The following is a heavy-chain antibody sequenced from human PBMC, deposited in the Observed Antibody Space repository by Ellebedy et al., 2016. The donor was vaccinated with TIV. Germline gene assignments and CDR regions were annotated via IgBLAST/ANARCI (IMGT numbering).Heavy chain of an antibody. CDR3: ARVVAAAENNWFDP. Sequence: SETLSLTXTVSGGSISSYYWSWIRQPAGKGLEWIGRIYTSGSTNYNPSLKSRVTMSVDTSKNQFSLKLSSVTAADTAVYYCARVVAAAENNWFDPWGQGTLVTVSS. CDR2: IYTSGST. D-gene: IGHD6-13*01. V-gene: IGHV4-4*07. J-gene: IGHJ5*02. CDR1: GGSISSYY.